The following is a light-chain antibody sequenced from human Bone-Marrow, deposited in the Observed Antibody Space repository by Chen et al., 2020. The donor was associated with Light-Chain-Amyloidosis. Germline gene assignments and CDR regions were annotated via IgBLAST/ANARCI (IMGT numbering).Light chain of an antibody. V-gene: IGLV3-21*02. CDR2: DDS. Sequence: SYVLTQSSSVSVAPGQTDTIACGGNNIGPTSVHWYQQTPGQAPLLVVYDDSDRPSGIPERLSGSNSGNTTTLTISRVEAGDEADYYCQVWDRSSDRPVFGGGTKLTVL. J-gene: IGLJ3*02. CDR3: QVWDRSSDRPV. CDR1: NIGPTS.